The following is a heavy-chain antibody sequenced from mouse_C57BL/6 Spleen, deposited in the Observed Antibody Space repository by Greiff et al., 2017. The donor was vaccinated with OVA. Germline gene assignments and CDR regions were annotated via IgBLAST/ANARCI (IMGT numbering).Heavy chain of an antibody. CDR3: ARGAHYGSSYYAMDY. J-gene: IGHJ4*01. CDR2: IYPRSGNT. D-gene: IGHD1-1*01. CDR1: GYTFTSYG. V-gene: IGHV1-81*01. Sequence: VKLMESGAELARPGASVKLSCKASGYTFTSYGISWVKQRTGQGLEWIGEIYPRSGNTYYNEKFKGKATLTADKSSSTAYMELRSLTSEDSAVYVCARGAHYGSSYYAMDYWGQGTSVTVSS.